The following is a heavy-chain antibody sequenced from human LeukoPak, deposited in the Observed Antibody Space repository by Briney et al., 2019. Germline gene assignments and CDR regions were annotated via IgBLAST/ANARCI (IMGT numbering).Heavy chain of an antibody. CDR2: INSGGSGT. CDR3: ARARPYGYFDY. D-gene: IGHD2-8*01. J-gene: IGHJ4*02. CDR1: GFNFGSYW. V-gene: IGHV3-74*01. Sequence: GGSLRLSCAASGFNFGSYWMHWVRQTPGKGLVWVSRINSGGSGTSYADSVEGRFTISRDNSKNTLYLQMNSLRAEDTAVYYCARARPYGYFDYWGQGTLVTVSS.